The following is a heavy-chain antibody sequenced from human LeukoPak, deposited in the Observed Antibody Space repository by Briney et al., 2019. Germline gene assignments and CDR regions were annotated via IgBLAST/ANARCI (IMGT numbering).Heavy chain of an antibody. CDR3: ARMGGYSGYATH. CDR1: GGSISTYY. D-gene: IGHD5-12*01. Sequence: SETLSLTCTVSGGSISTYYWSWIRQPPGKGLEWIGYIHYSGTTNYNPSLKNRVTISLDTSKNQFSLNLSSVTAADTAVYYCARMGGYSGYATHWGQGTPVTVSS. J-gene: IGHJ4*02. CDR2: IHYSGTT. V-gene: IGHV4-59*08.